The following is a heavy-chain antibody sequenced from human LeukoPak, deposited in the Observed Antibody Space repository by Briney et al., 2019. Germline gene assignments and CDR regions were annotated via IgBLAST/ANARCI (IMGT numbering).Heavy chain of an antibody. CDR2: ISGSGTRT. Sequence: GGSLRLSCAASGFTFSSYAMSWVRQAPGKGLEWVSAISGSGTRTYYADSVKGRFTISRDNAKNSLYLQMNSLRADDTAVYYCARGWGYGAFDIWGQGTMVTVSS. CDR3: ARGWGYGAFDI. V-gene: IGHV3-23*01. D-gene: IGHD2-21*01. CDR1: GFTFSSYA. J-gene: IGHJ3*02.